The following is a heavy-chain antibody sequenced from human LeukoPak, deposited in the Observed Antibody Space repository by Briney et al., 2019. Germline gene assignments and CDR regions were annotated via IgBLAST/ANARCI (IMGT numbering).Heavy chain of an antibody. Sequence: GGSLRLSCAASGFTFSSYTMSWDRQAPGKGLEWVSGISGSGGSTYYADSVKGRFTISRDNSKNTLYLQMNSLRAEDTAVYYCAKDRYYDSSGPSDYWGQGTLVTVSS. V-gene: IGHV3-23*01. CDR2: ISGSGGST. J-gene: IGHJ4*02. CDR3: AKDRYYDSSGPSDY. D-gene: IGHD3-22*01. CDR1: GFTFSSYT.